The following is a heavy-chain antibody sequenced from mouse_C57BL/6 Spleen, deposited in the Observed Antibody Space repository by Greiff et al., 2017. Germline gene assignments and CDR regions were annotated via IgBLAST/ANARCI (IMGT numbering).Heavy chain of an antibody. V-gene: IGHV5-4*03. CDR1: GFTFSSYA. CDR2: ISDGGSYT. CDR3: ARGGNLAWFAY. J-gene: IGHJ3*01. D-gene: IGHD2-1*01. Sequence: EVKLVESGGGLVKPGGSLKLSCAASGFTFSSYAMSWVRQTPEKRLEWVATISDGGSYTYYPDNVKGRFTISRDNAKNDLYLQMSHLKSEDTAMYYCARGGNLAWFAYWGQGTLVTVSA.